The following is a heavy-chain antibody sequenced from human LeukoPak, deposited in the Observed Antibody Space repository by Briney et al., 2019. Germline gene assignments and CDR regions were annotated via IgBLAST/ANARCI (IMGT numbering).Heavy chain of an antibody. Sequence: SETLSLTCTVSGYSISSGYYWGWIRQPPGKGLEWIGSIYHSGSTYYNPSLKSRVTISVDTSKNQFSLKLSSVTAADTAVYYCARWYSSSMFVFDPWGQGTLVTVSS. J-gene: IGHJ5*02. D-gene: IGHD6-13*01. CDR3: ARWYSSSMFVFDP. CDR1: GYSISSGYY. V-gene: IGHV4-38-2*02. CDR2: IYHSGST.